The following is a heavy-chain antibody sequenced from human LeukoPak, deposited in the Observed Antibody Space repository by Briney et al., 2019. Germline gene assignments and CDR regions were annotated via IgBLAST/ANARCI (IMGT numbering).Heavy chain of an antibody. CDR2: IYYSGST. Sequence: SQTLSLTCTVSGGSISSGGYYWSWIRQHPGKGLEWIGCIYYSGSTYYNPSLKSRVTISVDTSKNQFSLKLSSVTAADTAVYYCARTGIAAAGTVYFDYWGQGTLVTVSS. CDR1: GGSISSGGYY. CDR3: ARTGIAAAGTVYFDY. J-gene: IGHJ4*02. D-gene: IGHD6-13*01. V-gene: IGHV4-31*03.